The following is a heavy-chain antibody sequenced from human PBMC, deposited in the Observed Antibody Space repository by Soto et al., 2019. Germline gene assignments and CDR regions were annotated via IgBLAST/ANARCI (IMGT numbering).Heavy chain of an antibody. D-gene: IGHD3-22*01. CDR3: AAAAFDYYDSSVLLVGGFDP. V-gene: IGHV1-58*02. CDR1: GFTFTSSA. J-gene: IGHJ5*02. Sequence: SVKVSCKASGFTFTSSAMQWVLQARGQRLEWIGWIVVGSGNTNYAQKFQERVTITRDMSTSTAYMELSSLRSEDTAVYYCAAAAFDYYDSSVLLVGGFDPWGQGTLVTVSS. CDR2: IVVGSGNT.